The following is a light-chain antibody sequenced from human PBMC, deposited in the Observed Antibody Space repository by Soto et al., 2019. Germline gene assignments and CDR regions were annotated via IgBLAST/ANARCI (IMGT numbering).Light chain of an antibody. CDR3: QTWDSGIVV. CDR2: LNSDGSH. Sequence: QLVLTQSPSASASLGASVKLTCTLSSGHTNYVIAWHQQQPEKGPRYLMKLNSDGSHTRGDGIPNRFSGSSSGAERYLTIFSLQSDDEGDYYCQTWDSGIVVFGGGTKLTVL. CDR1: SGHTNYV. J-gene: IGLJ2*01. V-gene: IGLV4-69*01.